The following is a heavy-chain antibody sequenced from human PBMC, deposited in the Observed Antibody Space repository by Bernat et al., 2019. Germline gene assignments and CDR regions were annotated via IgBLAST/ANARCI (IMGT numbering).Heavy chain of an antibody. CDR1: GATFSNAW. CDR2: IKSKSDGETT. V-gene: IGHV3-15*07. CDR3: TTDGTSPDWRHPNWFDT. J-gene: IGHJ5*02. D-gene: IGHD3-9*01. Sequence: EVQLVESGGGLVKPGGSLRLSCAASGATFSNAWMNWVRQAPGKGLEWVGRIKSKSDGETTDYAAPVRGRFTISRDDSKNTLYLQMNSLKSEDTAVYYCTTDGTSPDWRHPNWFDTWGQGTLVTVSS.